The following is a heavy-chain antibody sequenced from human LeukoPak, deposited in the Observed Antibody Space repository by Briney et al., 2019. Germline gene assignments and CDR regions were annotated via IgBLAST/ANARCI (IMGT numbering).Heavy chain of an antibody. CDR2: IRSTPYGGTV. V-gene: IGHV3-49*04. CDR3: TRGGSGWGWFDP. CDR1: GFTFGDYA. Sequence: GGSLRLSCTASGFTFGDYAMTWVRQAPGKGLECLGFIRSTPYGGTVEYAASVRGRFTISRDDSKSIAYLRMNSLKTEDTAVYYCTRGGSGWGWFDPWGQGTLVTVSS. J-gene: IGHJ5*02. D-gene: IGHD6-19*01.